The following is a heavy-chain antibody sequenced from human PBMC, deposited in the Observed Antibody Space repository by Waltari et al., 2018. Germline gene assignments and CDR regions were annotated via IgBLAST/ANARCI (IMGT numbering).Heavy chain of an antibody. V-gene: IGHV4-4*02. CDR3: AGDRAIGLFFDY. D-gene: IGHD2-2*01. J-gene: IGHJ4*02. Sequence: QVQLQESGQGLVKPSGTLSLTCAVSGDSLSGNYWWSWVRQSPEKGLEWIGQVHQSGKTHYNPSLQSRVTISVDKPKNQFSLNLNSVTAADTAVYYCAGDRAIGLFFDYWGRGTLVTVSS. CDR2: VHQSGKT. CDR1: GDSLSGNYW.